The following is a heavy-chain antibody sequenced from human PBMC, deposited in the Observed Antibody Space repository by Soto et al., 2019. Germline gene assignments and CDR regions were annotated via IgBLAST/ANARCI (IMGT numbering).Heavy chain of an antibody. CDR1: GFTFSSYP. J-gene: IGHJ4*02. CDR3: AKDIRYSTGWYQAFDY. V-gene: IGHV3-23*01. CDR2: ISGSGAGT. Sequence: EVQLLESGGGLVQPGGSLRLSCVASGFTFSSYPMSWVRQAPGKGLEWVSGISGSGAGTYYADSVKGRFTISRDNSKNTLDLQMNSLRVEDTAVYYCAKDIRYSTGWYQAFDYWGQGTLVTVSS. D-gene: IGHD6-19*01.